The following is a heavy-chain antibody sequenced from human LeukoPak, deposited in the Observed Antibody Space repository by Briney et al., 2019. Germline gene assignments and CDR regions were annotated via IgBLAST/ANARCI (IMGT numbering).Heavy chain of an antibody. D-gene: IGHD2-15*01. CDR3: ASTFPYCSGGTCAL. Sequence: GGSMRLSCAASGLTFGSYWMSWVRQAPGKGLEWVANIHPDGGVKNYVDSVKGRFTISRDNAANSLYLQAHSLRAEDTAVYYCASTFPYCSGGTCALGGQGTLVTVSS. V-gene: IGHV3-7*01. J-gene: IGHJ4*02. CDR1: GLTFGSYW. CDR2: IHPDGGVK.